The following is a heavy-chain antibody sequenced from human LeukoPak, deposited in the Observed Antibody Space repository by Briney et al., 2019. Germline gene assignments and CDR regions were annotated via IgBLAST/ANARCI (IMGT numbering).Heavy chain of an antibody. V-gene: IGHV3-53*01. J-gene: IGHJ5*02. D-gene: IGHD6-19*01. CDR2: IYSGGST. CDR3: ARHIISSGWYTGFDP. Sequence: GGSLRLSCAVSGSTVSTTYVSWVRQAAGKGLEWASVIYSGGSTYYGDSVKGRFTMSRDNSKSTFYLQMSSLRAEDTAVYYCARHIISSGWYTGFDPWGQGTLVTVSS. CDR1: GSTVSTTY.